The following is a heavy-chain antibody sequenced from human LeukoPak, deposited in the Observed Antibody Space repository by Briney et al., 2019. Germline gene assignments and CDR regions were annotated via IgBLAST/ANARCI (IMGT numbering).Heavy chain of an antibody. D-gene: IGHD5-18*01. Sequence: GASVKVSCKPSGYTFTGYYMHWVRQAPGPRIEWMGWINPNSGGTNYAQKFQGRVTMTRDTSISTAYMELSRLRSDDTAVYYCARVPIVYSYGPHRGGGLDYWGQGTLVTVSS. V-gene: IGHV1-2*02. CDR3: ARVPIVYSYGPHRGGGLDY. J-gene: IGHJ4*02. CDR1: GYTFTGYY. CDR2: INPNSGGT.